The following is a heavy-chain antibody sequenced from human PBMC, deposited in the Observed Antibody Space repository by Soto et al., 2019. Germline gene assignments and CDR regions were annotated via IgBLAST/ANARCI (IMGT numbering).Heavy chain of an antibody. CDR2: ISISGGST. V-gene: IGHV3-23*01. Sequence: GGSLRLSCAASGFTFSNYAMTWVRQAPGKGLEWVSAISISGGSTIYADSVRGRFTISRDNSKNTLYLQMSSLRAEDTAVYYCAKNDYDSSGFSHYYSDYWGQGTLVTVSS. J-gene: IGHJ4*02. CDR3: AKNDYDSSGFSHYYSDY. D-gene: IGHD3-22*01. CDR1: GFTFSNYA.